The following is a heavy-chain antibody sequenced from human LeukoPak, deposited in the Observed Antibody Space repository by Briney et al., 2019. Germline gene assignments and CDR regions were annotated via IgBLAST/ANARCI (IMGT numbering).Heavy chain of an antibody. CDR3: ARGKSGMAYFDY. D-gene: IGHD5-18*01. V-gene: IGHV3-48*01. J-gene: IGHJ4*02. CDR2: ITSSSTV. CDR1: GFMLSSYR. Sequence: GGSLRLSCAASGFMLSSYRMNWVRQAPGKGLEWVAYITSSSTVQYADSVKGRFTISRDNAKNSLYLQRNSLRAEDTAVYYGARGKSGMAYFDYWGQGTLVTVSS.